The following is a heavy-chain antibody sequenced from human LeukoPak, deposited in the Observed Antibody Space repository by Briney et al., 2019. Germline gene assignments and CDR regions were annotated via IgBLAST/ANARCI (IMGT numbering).Heavy chain of an antibody. V-gene: IGHV3-7*04. CDR2: IKQDGSEK. J-gene: IGHJ4*02. CDR1: GFTFRSYW. D-gene: IGHD3-10*01. Sequence: GGSLRLSCAASGFTFRSYWMTWVRQAPEKGLEWVANIKQDGSEKYYVDSVKGRFTISRDNANNSLYLQMNSLRAEDTAVYYCAREYYYGSGSYYNGYWGQGTLVTVSS. CDR3: AREYYYGSGSYYNGY.